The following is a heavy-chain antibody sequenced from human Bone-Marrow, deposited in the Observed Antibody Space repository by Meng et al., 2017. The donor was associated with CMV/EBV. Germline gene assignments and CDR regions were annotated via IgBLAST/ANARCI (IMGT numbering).Heavy chain of an antibody. Sequence: SETLSLSCTVSGGSISSYYWSWIRQPPGKGLEWIGYIYYSGSTNYNPSLKSRVTISVDTSKNQFSLKLSSVTAADTAVYYCARSPRWLPRNWFDPWGQGTLATVSS. CDR3: ARSPRWLPRNWFDP. V-gene: IGHV4-59*01. J-gene: IGHJ5*02. CDR2: IYYSGST. CDR1: GGSISSYY. D-gene: IGHD3-22*01.